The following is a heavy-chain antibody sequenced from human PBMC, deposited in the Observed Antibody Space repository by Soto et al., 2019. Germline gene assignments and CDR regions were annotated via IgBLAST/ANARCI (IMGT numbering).Heavy chain of an antibody. CDR2: IIPIFGTA. CDR3: ARVGGCSGGSCYSRSGWFDP. CDR1: GGTFSSYA. D-gene: IGHD2-15*01. Sequence: SVKVSCKASGGTFSSYAISWVLQAPGQGLEWMGGIIPIFGTANYAQKFQGRVTITADESTSTAYMELSSLRSEDTAVYYCARVGGCSGGSCYSRSGWFDPWGQGTLVTVSS. V-gene: IGHV1-69*13. J-gene: IGHJ5*02.